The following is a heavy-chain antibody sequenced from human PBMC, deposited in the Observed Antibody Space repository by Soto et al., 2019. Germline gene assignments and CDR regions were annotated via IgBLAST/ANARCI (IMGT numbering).Heavy chain of an antibody. V-gene: IGHV4-59*01. CDR2: IYYSGST. CDR1: GGCISSYY. D-gene: IGHD3-16*02. Sequence: ETLSLSCIVSGGCISSYYWSWIRQPPGKGLEWIGYIYYSGSTNYNPSLKSRVTISVDTSKNQFSLKLSSVTAADTAVYYCARTAENVWGSYRYTFEYWGQGTLVTVPS. CDR3: ARTAENVWGSYRYTFEY. J-gene: IGHJ4*02.